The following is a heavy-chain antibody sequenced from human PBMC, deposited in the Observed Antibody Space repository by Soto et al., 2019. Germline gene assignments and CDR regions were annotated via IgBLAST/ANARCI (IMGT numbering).Heavy chain of an antibody. CDR1: GFTFSDYY. CDR2: ISGNGEII. V-gene: IGHV3-11*01. Sequence: GGSLRLSCAASGFTFSDYYVHWIRRAPGKGLEWISYISGNGEIIQYAASARGRFTISRDNAENSVYLEMDRLRAEDTALYYCARDVDADFRTDFDYWGRGTLVTVSS. D-gene: IGHD4-17*01. J-gene: IGHJ4*02. CDR3: ARDVDADFRTDFDY.